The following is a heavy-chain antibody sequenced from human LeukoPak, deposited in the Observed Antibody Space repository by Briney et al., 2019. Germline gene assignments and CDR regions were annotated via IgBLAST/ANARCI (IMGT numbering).Heavy chain of an antibody. V-gene: IGHV4-39*01. CDR1: GASLSSRTSY. Sequence: SQTLSLTCSVSGASLSSRTSYWGWIRQPPGKGLEWIGTIYSSGDTYYNPSLKRGVTISRDTSKNHVSLKVNSVTAADTATYYCARHVSSVGVAVVITLIDSWGQGILVTVSS. CDR3: ARHVSSVGVAVVITLIDS. J-gene: IGHJ4*02. D-gene: IGHD3-3*01. CDR2: IYSSGDT.